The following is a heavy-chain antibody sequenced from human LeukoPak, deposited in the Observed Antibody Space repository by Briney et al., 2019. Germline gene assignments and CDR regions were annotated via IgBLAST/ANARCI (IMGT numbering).Heavy chain of an antibody. CDR3: ARVYYSSSYDYWYFDL. CDR2: IYYSGST. V-gene: IGHV4-59*01. J-gene: IGHJ2*01. CDR1: GASIDSYY. D-gene: IGHD6-13*01. Sequence: PSETLSLTCTISGASIDSYYWSWIRQPPGKGLEWIGYIYYSGSTNYNRSLKSRVTISVDTSKNQFPLKLSSVTAADTAVYYCARVYYSSSYDYWYFDLWGRGTLVTVSS.